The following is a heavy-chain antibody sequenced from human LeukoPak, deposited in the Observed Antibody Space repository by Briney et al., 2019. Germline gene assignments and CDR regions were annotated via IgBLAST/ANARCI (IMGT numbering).Heavy chain of an antibody. V-gene: IGHV3-49*03. Sequence: GVLRLSCAASGFTFSDYYMSWIRQAPGKGLEWVGFIRSKAYGGTTEYAASVKGRFTISRDDSKSIAYLQMNSLKTEDTAVYYCTRGGSGWTLEIDYWGQGTLVTVSS. CDR3: TRGGSGWTLEIDY. CDR1: GFTFSDYY. CDR2: IRSKAYGGTT. D-gene: IGHD6-19*01. J-gene: IGHJ4*02.